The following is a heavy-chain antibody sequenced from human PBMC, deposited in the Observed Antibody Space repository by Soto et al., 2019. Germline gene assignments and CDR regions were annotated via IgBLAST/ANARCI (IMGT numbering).Heavy chain of an antibody. Sequence: QVQLVQSGAEVKKPGSSVKVSCKASGGTFSSYAISWVRQAPGQGLEWMGGIIPIFGTANYAQKFQGRVTITADEATSTAYMELSSLRSEDTAVYYCARVGAGIVATNPGYYYYYGMDVGGQGTTVTVSS. V-gene: IGHV1-69*01. J-gene: IGHJ6*02. D-gene: IGHD5-12*01. CDR2: IIPIFGTA. CDR3: ARVGAGIVATNPGYYYYYGMDV. CDR1: GGTFSSYA.